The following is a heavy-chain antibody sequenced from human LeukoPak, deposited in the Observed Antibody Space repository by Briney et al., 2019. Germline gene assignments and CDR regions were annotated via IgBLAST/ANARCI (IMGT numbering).Heavy chain of an antibody. D-gene: IGHD3-22*01. CDR2: ISGSGGST. V-gene: IGHV3-23*01. Sequence: GGSLRLSCAASGFTFSSYAMSWVRQAPGKGLEWVSAISGSGGSTYYADSVKGRFTISRDNSKNTLYLQMNSLRAEDTAVYYCARSPLFNYYDSSGYNDYWGQGTLVTVSS. J-gene: IGHJ4*02. CDR1: GFTFSSYA. CDR3: ARSPLFNYYDSSGYNDY.